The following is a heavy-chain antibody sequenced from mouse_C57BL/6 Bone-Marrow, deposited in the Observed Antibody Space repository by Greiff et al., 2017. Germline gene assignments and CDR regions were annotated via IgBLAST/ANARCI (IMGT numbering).Heavy chain of an antibody. D-gene: IGHD2-4*01. J-gene: IGHJ3*01. V-gene: IGHV14-4*01. CDR3: TLIYYDYDPAWFAY. CDR2: IDPENGDT. CDR1: GFNIKDDY. Sequence: VQLQQSVEELVRPGASVKLSCTASGFNIKDDYMHWVKQRPEQGLEWIGWIDPENGDTEYASKFQGKATITADTSSNTAYLQLSSLTSEDTAVYYCTLIYYDYDPAWFAYWGQGTLVTVSA.